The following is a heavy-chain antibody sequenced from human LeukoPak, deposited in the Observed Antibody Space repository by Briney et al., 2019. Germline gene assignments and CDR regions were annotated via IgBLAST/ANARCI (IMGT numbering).Heavy chain of an antibody. CDR1: GFTFSSYG. CDR2: IWYDGSNK. CDR3: ARGSYYYDSSGYLPGPLLDY. D-gene: IGHD3-22*01. Sequence: AGSLRLSCAASGFTFSSYGMHWVRQAPGKGLEWVAVIWYDGSNKYYADSVKGRFTISRDNSKNTLYLQMNSLRAEDTAVYYCARGSYYYDSSGYLPGPLLDYWGQGTLVTVSS. J-gene: IGHJ4*02. V-gene: IGHV3-33*01.